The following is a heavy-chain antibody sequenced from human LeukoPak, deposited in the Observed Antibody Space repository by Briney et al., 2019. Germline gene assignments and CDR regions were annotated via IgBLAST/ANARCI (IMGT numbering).Heavy chain of an antibody. J-gene: IGHJ6*03. CDR2: LSWKSHVE. Sequence: PGRPLSLSCVASGFKFDNYAMHWVRQAPGEGLEWVAGLSWKSHVEGYVDSVKGRFTISRDNAKNSVYLQMNSLRGDDTAVYFCAKDGSGTYGGYMDVWGKGTTVVVS. V-gene: IGHV3-9*01. D-gene: IGHD1-26*01. CDR1: GFKFDNYA. CDR3: AKDGSGTYGGYMDV.